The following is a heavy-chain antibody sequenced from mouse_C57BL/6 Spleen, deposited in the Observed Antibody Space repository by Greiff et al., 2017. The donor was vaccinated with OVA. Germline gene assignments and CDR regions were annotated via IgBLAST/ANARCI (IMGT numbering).Heavy chain of an antibody. V-gene: IGHV5-9*01. CDR3: ARGGYDEDYFDY. D-gene: IGHD2-2*01. J-gene: IGHJ2*01. Sequence: EVQLVESGGGLVKPGGSLKLSCAASGFTFSSYTMSWVRQTPEKRLEWVATISGGGGNTYYPDSVKGRFTISRDNAKNTLYLQMSSLRSEDTALYYCARGGYDEDYFDYWGQGTTLTVSS. CDR2: ISGGGGNT. CDR1: GFTFSSYT.